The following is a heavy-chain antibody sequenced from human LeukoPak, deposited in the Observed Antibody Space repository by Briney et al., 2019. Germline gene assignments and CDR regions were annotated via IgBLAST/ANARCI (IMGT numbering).Heavy chain of an antibody. J-gene: IGHJ4*02. CDR1: GFTFSSYW. CDR2: ISGSGGST. CDR3: ARDPLLLGVSFDY. D-gene: IGHD3-22*01. Sequence: GGSLRLSCAAPGFTFSSYWMSWVRQAPGKGLEWVSAISGSGGSTYYADSVKGRFTISRDNSKNTLYLQMNSLRAEDTAVYYCARDPLLLGVSFDYWGQGTLVTVSS. V-gene: IGHV3-23*01.